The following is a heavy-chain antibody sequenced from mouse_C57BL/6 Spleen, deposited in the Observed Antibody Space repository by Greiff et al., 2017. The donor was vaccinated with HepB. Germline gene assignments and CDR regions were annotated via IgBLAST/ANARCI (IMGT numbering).Heavy chain of an antibody. Sequence: VQLQQSGAELVKPGASVKISCKASGYAFSSYWMNWVKQRPGKGLEWIGQIYPGDGDTNYNGKFKGKATLTADKSSSTAYMQLSSLTSEDSAVYSCARSIYYGNPLAMDYWGQGTSVTVSS. D-gene: IGHD2-1*01. J-gene: IGHJ4*01. CDR3: ARSIYYGNPLAMDY. CDR2: IYPGDGDT. V-gene: IGHV1-80*01. CDR1: GYAFSSYW.